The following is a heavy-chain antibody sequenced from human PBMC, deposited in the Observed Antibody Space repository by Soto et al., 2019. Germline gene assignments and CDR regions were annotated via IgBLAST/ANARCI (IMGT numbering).Heavy chain of an antibody. CDR3: TRGPTRLQWFDP. Sequence: LSLTFTVSGGAVSSVTYYWSWIRQPPGKGLEWIGHIYFTGSTNYNPSLKSRVTMSLDTSRKQFSLKLSSVTAADTAVYYCTRGPTRLQWFDPWGLGTLVTVSS. J-gene: IGHJ5*02. D-gene: IGHD2-15*01. V-gene: IGHV4-61*01. CDR2: IYFTGST. CDR1: GGAVSSVTYY.